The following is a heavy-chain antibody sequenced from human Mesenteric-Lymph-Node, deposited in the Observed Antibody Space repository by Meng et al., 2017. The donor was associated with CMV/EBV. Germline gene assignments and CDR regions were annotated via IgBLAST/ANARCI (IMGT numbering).Heavy chain of an antibody. CDR2: ISSSSSYI. CDR3: ARERAGSFDS. Sequence: LSLTCAASGFTFSSYSMNWVRQAPGKGLEWVSSISSSSSYIYYADSVKSRFTISRDNAKNSLYLQMNSLRAEDTAVYYCARERAGSFDSWGQGTLVTVSS. J-gene: IGHJ4*02. V-gene: IGHV3-21*01. CDR1: GFTFSSYS.